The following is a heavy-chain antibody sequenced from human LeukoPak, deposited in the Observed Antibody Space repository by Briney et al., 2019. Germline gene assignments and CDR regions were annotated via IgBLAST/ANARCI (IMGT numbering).Heavy chain of an antibody. CDR3: ARGRTWIQLWLPDY. D-gene: IGHD5-18*01. J-gene: IGHJ4*02. Sequence: ASVKVSCKASGYTFTGYYMHWVRQAPGQGLAWMGWINPNSGGTNYAQKFQGRVTMTRDTSISTAYMELSRLRSDDTAVYYCARGRTWIQLWLPDYWGQGTLVTVSS. CDR2: INPNSGGT. CDR1: GYTFTGYY. V-gene: IGHV1-2*02.